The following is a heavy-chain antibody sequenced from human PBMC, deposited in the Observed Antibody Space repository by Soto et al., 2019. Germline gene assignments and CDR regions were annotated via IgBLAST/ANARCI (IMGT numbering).Heavy chain of an antibody. D-gene: IGHD3-22*01. CDR1: GGSISSGYYY. Sequence: SETLSLTCTVSGGSISSGYYYWSWIRQPPGKGLEWIGYIYYIGSTYYNPSLKSRVTISVDTSKNQFSLKLSSVTAADTALYYCARASYYYDSSGYTFDYSGQGTLVTLSS. J-gene: IGHJ4*02. V-gene: IGHV4-30-4*01. CDR2: IYYIGST. CDR3: ARASYYYDSSGYTFDY.